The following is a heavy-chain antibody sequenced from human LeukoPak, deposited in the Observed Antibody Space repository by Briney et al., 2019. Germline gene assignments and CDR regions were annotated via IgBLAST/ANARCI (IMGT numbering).Heavy chain of an antibody. CDR2: IYHSGST. J-gene: IGHJ5*02. CDR1: GGSISSGGYS. D-gene: IGHD2-21*02. CDR3: ARGARVTGFDP. Sequence: PSETLSLTCAVSGGSISSGGYSWSWIRQPPGKGLEWIGYIYHSGSTYYNPSLKSRVTISVDRSKNQFSLKLSSVTAADTAVYYCARGARVTGFDPWGQGTLVTVSS. V-gene: IGHV4-30-2*01.